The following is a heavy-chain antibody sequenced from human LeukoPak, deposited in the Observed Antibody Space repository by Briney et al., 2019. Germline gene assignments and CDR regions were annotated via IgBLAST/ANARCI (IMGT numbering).Heavy chain of an antibody. D-gene: IGHD3-22*01. CDR3: AKSDNSDYCLGGAFDI. V-gene: IGHV3-23*01. J-gene: IGHJ3*02. Sequence: PGGSLRLSCAASGFTSSNYAMSWVRQAPGKGLEWVSGISGSGGSTYYADSVKGRFTISRDNSKNTVYLQMNSLRAEDTAVYYCAKSDNSDYCLGGAFDIWGQGTMVTVSS. CDR2: ISGSGGST. CDR1: GFTSSNYA.